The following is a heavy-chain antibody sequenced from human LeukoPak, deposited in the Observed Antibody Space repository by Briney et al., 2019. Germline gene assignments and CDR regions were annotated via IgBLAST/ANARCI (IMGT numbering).Heavy chain of an antibody. CDR3: ARDPAKFWSGHDY. J-gene: IGHJ4*02. V-gene: IGHV3-30*04. Sequence: GGSLRLSCAASGFTFSSYAMHWVRQAPGKGLEWVAVISYDGSNKYYADSVKGRFTISRDNSKNTLYVQMNSLRAEDTAVYYCARDPAKFWSGHDYWGQGTLVTVSS. CDR1: GFTFSSYA. CDR2: ISYDGSNK. D-gene: IGHD3-3*01.